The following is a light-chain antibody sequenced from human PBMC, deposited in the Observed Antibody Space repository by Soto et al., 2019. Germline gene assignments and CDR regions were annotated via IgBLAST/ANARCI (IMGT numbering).Light chain of an antibody. V-gene: IGKV1-12*01. Sequence: DIQMTQSPSFVSASVGDRVTITCRASQGISRWLAWYQQRPGKAPEFLFYGASSLQSGVPSRLSGRASRTEFTLTISSLQPEDLATYYFQQSNIFPLTFGQWTRLAIK. CDR1: QGISRW. CDR3: QQSNIFPLT. J-gene: IGKJ5*01. CDR2: GAS.